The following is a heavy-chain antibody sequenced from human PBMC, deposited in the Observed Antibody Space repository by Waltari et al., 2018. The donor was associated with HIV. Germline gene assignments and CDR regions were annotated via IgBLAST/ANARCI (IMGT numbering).Heavy chain of an antibody. D-gene: IGHD3-16*01. CDR2: IWSDGYNK. CDR1: GFTFSSYG. J-gene: IGHJ3*02. Sequence: QVYLMESGGGVVQPGGSLKLSCAASGFTFSSYGMHWVRQAPGKGLEWVAVIWSDGYNKFYADAVRGRFTFSRDKSKYTLSLQMNSLRAEDTALYYCVKERGPFNGFDIWGQGTMVTVSS. CDR3: VKERGPFNGFDI. V-gene: IGHV3-33*03.